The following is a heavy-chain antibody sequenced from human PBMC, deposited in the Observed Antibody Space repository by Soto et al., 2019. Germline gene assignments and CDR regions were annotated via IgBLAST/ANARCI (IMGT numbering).Heavy chain of an antibody. CDR2: IKSKTDGGTT. J-gene: IGHJ6*02. D-gene: IGHD2-2*02. CDR3: TTDPFWGEYQLLYRDYYYGMDV. V-gene: IGHV3-15*07. Sequence: GGSLRLSCAASGFTFSNAWMNWVRQAPGKGLEWVGRIKSKTDGGTTDYAAPVKGRFTISRDDSKNTLYLQMNSLKTEDTAVYYCTTDPFWGEYQLLYRDYYYGMDVWGQGTTVTVSS. CDR1: GFTFSNAW.